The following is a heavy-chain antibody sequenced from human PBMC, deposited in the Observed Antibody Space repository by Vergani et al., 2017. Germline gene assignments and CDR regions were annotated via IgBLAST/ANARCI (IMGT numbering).Heavy chain of an antibody. J-gene: IGHJ4*02. CDR2: IRSKAYGGTT. V-gene: IGHV3-49*03. D-gene: IGHD5-24*01. CDR3: TRAEVEMATPFDY. CDR1: GFTFGDYA. Sequence: EVQLVESGGGLVQPGRSLRLSCTASGFTFGDYAMSWFRQAPGKGLEWVGFIRSKAYGGTTEYAASVKGRFTISRDDSKSIAYLQMNSLKTEDTAVYYCTRAEVEMATPFDYWGQGTLVTVSS.